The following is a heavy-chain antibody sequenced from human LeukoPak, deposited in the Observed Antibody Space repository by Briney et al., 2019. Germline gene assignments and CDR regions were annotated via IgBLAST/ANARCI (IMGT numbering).Heavy chain of an antibody. CDR2: IYHSGST. J-gene: IGHJ4*02. D-gene: IGHD3-10*01. V-gene: IGHV4-30-2*01. Sequence: SQTLSLTCAVSGGSISSGGYSWSWIRQPPGKGLEWIGYIYHSGSTYYNPSLKSRVTISVDGSKNQFSLKLSSVTAADTAVYYCARYYYGSGSYYKGFDYWGQGTLVTVSS. CDR3: ARYYYGSGSYYKGFDY. CDR1: GGSISSGGYS.